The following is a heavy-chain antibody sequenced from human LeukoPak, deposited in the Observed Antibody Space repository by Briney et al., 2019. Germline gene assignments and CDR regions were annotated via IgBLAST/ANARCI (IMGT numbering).Heavy chain of an antibody. CDR2: IYYSGST. V-gene: IGHV4-39*07. CDR1: GGSISSSSYY. CDR3: ARQGYGSGSYSLDY. Sequence: SETLSLTCTVSGGSISSSSYYWGWIRQPPGKGLEWIGSIYYSGSTYYNPSLKSRVTISVDTSKNQFSLKLSSVTAADTAVYYCARQGYGSGSYSLDYWGQGTLVTVSS. J-gene: IGHJ4*02. D-gene: IGHD3-10*01.